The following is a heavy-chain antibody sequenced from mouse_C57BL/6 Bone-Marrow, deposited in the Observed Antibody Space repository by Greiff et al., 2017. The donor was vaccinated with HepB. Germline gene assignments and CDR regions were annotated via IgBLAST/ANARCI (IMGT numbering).Heavy chain of an antibody. V-gene: IGHV1-4*01. D-gene: IGHD3-1*01. CDR3: ARRGSSDAMDY. Sequence: VQLQESGAELARPGASVKMSCKASGYNFTSYTMHWVKQRPGQGLEWIGYINPSSGYTKYNQKFKDKATLTADKSSSTAYMQLSSLTSEDSAVYYCARRGSSDAMDYWGQGTSVTVSS. CDR2: INPSSGYT. J-gene: IGHJ4*01. CDR1: GYNFTSYT.